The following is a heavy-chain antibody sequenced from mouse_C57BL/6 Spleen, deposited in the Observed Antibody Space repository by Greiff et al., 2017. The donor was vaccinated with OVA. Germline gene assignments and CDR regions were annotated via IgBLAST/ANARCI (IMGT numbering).Heavy chain of an antibody. V-gene: IGHV1-76*01. CDR1: GYTFTDYY. CDR2: IYPGSGNT. Sequence: QVQLQQSGAELVRPGASVKLSCKASGYTFTDYYINWVKQRPGQGLEWIARIYPGSGNTYYNEKFKGKATLTAEKSSSTAYMQLSSLTSDVLAVYFFARRNIYYDHDMAMDYWGQGTSVTVSS. CDR3: ARRNIYYDHDMAMDY. D-gene: IGHD2-4*01. J-gene: IGHJ4*01.